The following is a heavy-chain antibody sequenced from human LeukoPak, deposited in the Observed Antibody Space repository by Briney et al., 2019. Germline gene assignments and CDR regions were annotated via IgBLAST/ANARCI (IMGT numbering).Heavy chain of an antibody. D-gene: IGHD6-19*01. CDR2: INTDGTVT. J-gene: IGHJ4*02. V-gene: IGHV3-74*01. CDR1: GFTFSKYW. Sequence: GGALRLSCAASGFTFSKYWMLWVRQAPWKGLQSVSRINTDGTVTTYADSVKGRFTVSRDNADNTMFLQMNSGRDEDTAVYYCATKQWLAPPPDSWGQGTPVTVSS. CDR3: ATKQWLAPPPDS.